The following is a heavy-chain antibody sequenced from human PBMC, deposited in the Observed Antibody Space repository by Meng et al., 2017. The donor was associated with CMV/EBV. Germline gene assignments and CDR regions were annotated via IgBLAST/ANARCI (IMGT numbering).Heavy chain of an antibody. J-gene: IGHJ5*01. V-gene: IGHV1-46*01. CDR2: INPSGGST. CDR3: ANAVVRYNWFDP. D-gene: IGHD4-23*01. Sequence: ASVTVSCKASGYTFTSYDINWLRQAAGQGLEWMGIINPSGGSTSYAQKFQGRVTMTRDTSTSTAYMELSSQRSEDTAVYYCANAVVRYNWFDPWGQGTLVTVSS. CDR1: GYTFTSYD.